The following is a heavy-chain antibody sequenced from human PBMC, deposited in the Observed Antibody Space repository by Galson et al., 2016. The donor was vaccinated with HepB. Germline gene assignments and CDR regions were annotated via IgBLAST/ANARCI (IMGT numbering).Heavy chain of an antibody. D-gene: IGHD1-26*01. J-gene: IGHJ3*02. CDR2: IYHSGGT. CDR1: GGSISSTNW. V-gene: IGHV4-4*02. CDR3: AREPNRQVGATSDAFDI. Sequence: SETLSLTCTVSGGSISSTNWWSWVRQPPGKGLGWIGEIYHSGGTTYNPSLKSRVTISIDKSKNQLSLKLNSVTAADTAVYYCAREPNRQVGATSDAFDIWGQGTLVTVSS.